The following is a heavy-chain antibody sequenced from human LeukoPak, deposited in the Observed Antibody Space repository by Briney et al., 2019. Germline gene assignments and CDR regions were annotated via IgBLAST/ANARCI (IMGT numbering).Heavy chain of an antibody. CDR3: ARARDYGGYYFDY. V-gene: IGHV4-59*01. D-gene: IGHD4-23*01. J-gene: IGHJ4*02. CDR2: IYYSGST. CDR1: GGSISSYY. Sequence: SETLSLTCTVSGGSISSYYWSWIRQPPGKGLEWIGYIYYSGSTNYNPSLKSRVTISVDTSKNQFSLKLSSVTAADTAVYYCARARDYGGYYFDYWGQGILVTVSS.